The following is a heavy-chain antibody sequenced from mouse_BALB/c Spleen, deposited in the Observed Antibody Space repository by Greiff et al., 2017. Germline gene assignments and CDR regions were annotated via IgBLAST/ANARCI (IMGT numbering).Heavy chain of an antibody. CDR1: GFTFSSFG. D-gene: IGHD4-1*01. CDR2: ISSGSSTI. CDR3: ARGLGLYFDY. J-gene: IGHJ2*01. Sequence: EVKLQESGGGLVQPGGSRKLSCAASGFTFSSFGMHWVRQAPEKGLEWVAYISSGSSTIYYADTVKGRFTISRDNPKNTLFLQMTSLRSEDTAMYYCARGLGLYFDYWGQGTTLTVSS. V-gene: IGHV5-17*02.